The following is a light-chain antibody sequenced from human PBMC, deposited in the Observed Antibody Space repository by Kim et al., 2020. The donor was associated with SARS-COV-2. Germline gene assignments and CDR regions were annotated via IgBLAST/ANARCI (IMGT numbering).Light chain of an antibody. J-gene: IGKJ2*01. CDR2: GAS. CDR1: QSVRSSY. V-gene: IGKV3-20*01. Sequence: EIVLTQSPGTLSLSPGERATLSCRASQSVRSSYLAWYQQKPGQAPRLLIYGASSRATGIPDRFSGSGSGTDFTLTISRLEPEDFAVHYCQQYGSTPYTFGQGTKLEI. CDR3: QQYGSTPYT.